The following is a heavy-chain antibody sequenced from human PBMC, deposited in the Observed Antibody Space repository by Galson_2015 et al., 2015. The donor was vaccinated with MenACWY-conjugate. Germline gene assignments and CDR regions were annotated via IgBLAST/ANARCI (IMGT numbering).Heavy chain of an antibody. CDR1: GFSFARFG. CDR3: AKDWEGACKRDCFDP. V-gene: IGHV1-18*04. D-gene: IGHD1-26*01. Sequence: SVKVSCKASGFSFARFGVSWVRQVPGQGLEWMGWPSSFNDGPNYAQKFQGRVTLTTDSSATTAYMELRSLTADDTAVYYCAKDWEGACKRDCFDPWGQGTLVIVSS. J-gene: IGHJ5*02. CDR2: PSSFNDGP.